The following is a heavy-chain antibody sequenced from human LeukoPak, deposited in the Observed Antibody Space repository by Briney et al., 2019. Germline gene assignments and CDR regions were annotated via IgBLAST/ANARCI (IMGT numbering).Heavy chain of an antibody. CDR2: MNPNSGNT. V-gene: IGHV1-8*01. Sequence: GASVKVSCKASGYTFTSYDINWVRQATGQGLEWMGWMNPNSGNTGYAQKFQGRVTMTRNTSISTAYMELSSLRSEDTAVYYCARDSDSSGYYYRDYYYYYMDVWGKGTTVTISS. D-gene: IGHD3-22*01. J-gene: IGHJ6*03. CDR3: ARDSDSSGYYYRDYYYYYMDV. CDR1: GYTFTSYD.